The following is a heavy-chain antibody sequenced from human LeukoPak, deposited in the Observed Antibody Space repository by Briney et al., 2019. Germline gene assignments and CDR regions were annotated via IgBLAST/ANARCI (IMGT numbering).Heavy chain of an antibody. D-gene: IGHD3-22*01. CDR2: IRYDGSNK. CDR1: GFTFSSYG. V-gene: IGHV3-30*02. J-gene: IGHJ4*02. Sequence: GGSLRLSCAASGFTFSSYGMHWVRQAPGKGLEWVAFIRYDGSNKYYADSVKGRFTISRDNSKKTLYLQMNSLRPEDTAVYYCAKDFSVYYYDSRVLDYWGQGTLVTVSS. CDR3: AKDFSVYYYDSRVLDY.